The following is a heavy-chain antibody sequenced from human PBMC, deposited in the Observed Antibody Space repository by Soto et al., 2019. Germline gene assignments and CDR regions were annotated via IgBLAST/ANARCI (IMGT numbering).Heavy chain of an antibody. CDR2: ITGSGGTT. CDR3: AKTQGYFDY. Sequence: GGSLRLSCAASGFTFSNYAMTWVRQAPGKGLEWVSVITGSGGTTYYADSVKGRFTISRDNSKKTLYLQMNSLRAEDTAVYYCAKTQGYFDYWGQGTLVTVSS. J-gene: IGHJ4*02. CDR1: GFTFSNYA. V-gene: IGHV3-23*01.